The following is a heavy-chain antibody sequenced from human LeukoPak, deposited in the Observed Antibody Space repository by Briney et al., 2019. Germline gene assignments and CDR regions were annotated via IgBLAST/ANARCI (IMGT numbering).Heavy chain of an antibody. Sequence: GGSLRLSCVASGFTFSNLAMGWVRQAPGKGLEWVSTVSTSGGGTYYADSVKGRFTISRDNSKNTLYLQMNSLRAEDTAVYYCAKRYNSEYLAPVQNWGQGTLVTVSS. V-gene: IGHV3-23*01. J-gene: IGHJ4*02. D-gene: IGHD1-1*01. CDR3: AKRYNSEYLAPVQN. CDR2: VSTSGGGT. CDR1: GFTFSNLA.